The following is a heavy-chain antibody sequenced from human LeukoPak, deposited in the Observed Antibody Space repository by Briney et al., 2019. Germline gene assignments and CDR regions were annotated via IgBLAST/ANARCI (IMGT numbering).Heavy chain of an antibody. CDR2: ISGSGSTT. J-gene: IGHJ4*02. CDR3: ARDTQSGYSSSWYGPPAY. CDR1: GFTFSTYG. Sequence: GGTLRLSCSASGFTFSTYGMSWVRQSPGKGLEWVISISGSGSTTFYADSVKGRFTISRDNSKNTLYLQMNSLRAEDTAVYYCARDTQSGYSSSWYGPPAYWGQGTLVTVSS. V-gene: IGHV3-23*01. D-gene: IGHD6-13*01.